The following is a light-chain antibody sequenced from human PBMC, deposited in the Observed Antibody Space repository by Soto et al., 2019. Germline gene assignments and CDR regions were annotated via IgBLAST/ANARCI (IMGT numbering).Light chain of an antibody. CDR3: QQYGNSPPIT. J-gene: IGKJ4*01. CDR2: GAS. Sequence: EIVVTQSPGTLSLSPGEIATLSCSASQSVSSNYLAWYQQKPGQAPRLLIYGASTRATGIPDRFSGSGSGTDFTLTISRLEPEDFAVYYCQQYGNSPPITFGGGTKV. CDR1: QSVSSNY. V-gene: IGKV3-20*01.